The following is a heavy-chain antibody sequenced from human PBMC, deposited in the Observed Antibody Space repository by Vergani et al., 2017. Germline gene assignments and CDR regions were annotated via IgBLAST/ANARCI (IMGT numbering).Heavy chain of an antibody. V-gene: IGHV5-10-1*03. J-gene: IGHJ6*02. CDR2: IDPSDSYT. D-gene: IGHD5-18*01. CDR1: GYSFTSYW. Sequence: EVQLVQSGAEVKKPGESLRISCKGSGYSFTSYWISWVRQMPGKGLEWMGRIDPSDSYTNYSPSFQGHVTISADKSISTAYLQWSSLKASDTAMYYCARRDTAMVGRRYYYYYGMDVWGQGTTVTVSS. CDR3: ARRDTAMVGRRYYYYYGMDV.